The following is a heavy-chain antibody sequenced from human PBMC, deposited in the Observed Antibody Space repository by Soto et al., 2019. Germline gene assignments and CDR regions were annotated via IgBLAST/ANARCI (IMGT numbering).Heavy chain of an antibody. V-gene: IGHV4-59*01. CDR3: ARISGGSRPLLYYYYGMDV. D-gene: IGHD2-15*01. CDR1: GGSISSYY. Sequence: PSETLYLTCTVSGGSISSYYWSWLRQPPGKGLKRIGYIYYSGNTNYNPYNKSRVTKTVETSKNQISLKLRTENAEDTAKNYCARISGGSRPLLYYYYGMDVWGQGTTVT. J-gene: IGHJ6*02. CDR2: IYYSGNT.